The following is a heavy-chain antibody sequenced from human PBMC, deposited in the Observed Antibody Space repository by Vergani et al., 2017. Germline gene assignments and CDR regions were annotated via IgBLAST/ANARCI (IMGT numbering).Heavy chain of an antibody. CDR3: AKVPHAQTDYFDY. Sequence: EVQLLESGGGLVQPGGSLRLSWEASGFPFSSNAIGWVRQPPGKGLEWVSAISGSGGRKYYADSVKGRFTISRDNSKNTLYLQMNSLRAEDTAVYYCAKVPHAQTDYFDYWCQGTLVTVSS. CDR2: ISGSGGRK. V-gene: IGHV3-23*01. J-gene: IGHJ4*02. CDR1: GFPFSSNA.